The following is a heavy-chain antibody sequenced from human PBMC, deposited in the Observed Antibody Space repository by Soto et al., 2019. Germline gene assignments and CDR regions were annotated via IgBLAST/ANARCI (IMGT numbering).Heavy chain of an antibody. D-gene: IGHD2-2*01. CDR3: TRHADRGYCSSTSCYDFDY. V-gene: IGHV3-73*01. CDR2: IRSKANSYAT. CDR1: GLTFSGSA. Sequence: EVQLVESGGGLVQPGGSLKLSCVASGLTFSGSAMHWVRQASGKGLEWVGRIRSKANSYATEYAASVKGRFTISRDDSKNTAFLQRNSLKTEDTAVYYCTRHADRGYCSSTSCYDFDYWGQGPLVTVSS. J-gene: IGHJ4*02.